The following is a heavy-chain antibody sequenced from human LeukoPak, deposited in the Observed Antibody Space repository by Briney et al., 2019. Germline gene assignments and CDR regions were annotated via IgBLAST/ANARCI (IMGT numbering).Heavy chain of an antibody. D-gene: IGHD5-18*01. CDR1: GFTFSSYA. V-gene: IGHV3-30*04. CDR3: ARGGYSYGSYYFDY. Sequence: PGGSLRLSCAASGFTFSSYAMHWVRQAPGKGLEWVAVISYDGSNKYYADSVKGRFTISRDNSKNTLYLQMNSLRAEDTAVYYCARGGYSYGSYYFDYWGQGTLVTVSS. J-gene: IGHJ4*02. CDR2: ISYDGSNK.